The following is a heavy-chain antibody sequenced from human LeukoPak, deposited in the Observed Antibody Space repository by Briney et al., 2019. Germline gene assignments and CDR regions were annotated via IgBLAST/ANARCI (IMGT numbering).Heavy chain of an antibody. D-gene: IGHD2-15*01. Sequence: GGSLRLSCAASGFTFSSYGMHWVRQAPGKGLEWVAFIRYDGSNKYYADSVKGRFTISRDNSKNTLYLQMNSLRAEDTAVYYCAKSGGYCSGGSCEYYFDYWGQGTLVTVSS. CDR3: AKSGGYCSGGSCEYYFDY. V-gene: IGHV3-30*02. CDR1: GFTFSSYG. CDR2: IRYDGSNK. J-gene: IGHJ4*02.